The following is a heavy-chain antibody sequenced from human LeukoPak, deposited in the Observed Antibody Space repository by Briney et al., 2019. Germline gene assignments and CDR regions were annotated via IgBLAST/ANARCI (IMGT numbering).Heavy chain of an antibody. D-gene: IGHD4-17*01. CDR1: GGSISSGGYY. CDR2: IYTSGTT. V-gene: IGHV4-61*02. CDR3: ARQVGTVTHYYGMDV. Sequence: SETLSLTCTVSGGSISSGGYYWSWIRQPAGMGLEWIGRIYTSGTTNYNPSLKSRVTISVDTSKNQFSLKLSSVTAADTAVYYCARQVGTVTHYYGMDVWGQGTTVTVSS. J-gene: IGHJ6*02.